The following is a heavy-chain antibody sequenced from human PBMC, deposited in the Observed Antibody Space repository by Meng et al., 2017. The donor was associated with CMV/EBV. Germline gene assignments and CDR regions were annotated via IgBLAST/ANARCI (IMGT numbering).Heavy chain of an antibody. D-gene: IGHD6-19*01. V-gene: IGHV1-2*02. CDR1: GYTFTGYY. Sequence: ASVKVSCKAPGYTFTGYYMHWVRQAPGQGLEWMGWINPNSGGTNYAQKFQGRVTMTRDTSISTAYMELSRLRSDDTAVYYCARARKSPVAGTSRGNYFDYWGQGTLVTVSS. CDR2: INPNSGGT. CDR3: ARARKSPVAGTSRGNYFDY. J-gene: IGHJ4*02.